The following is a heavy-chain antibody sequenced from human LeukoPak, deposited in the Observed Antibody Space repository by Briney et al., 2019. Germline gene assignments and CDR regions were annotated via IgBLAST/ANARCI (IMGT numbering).Heavy chain of an antibody. CDR2: INHSGST. V-gene: IGHV4-34*01. Sequence: SETLSLTCAVYGGSFSGYYWSWIRQPPGKGLEWIGEINHSGSTSYNPSLKSRVTISVDTSKNQFSLKLSSVTAADTAVYYCARFKRFLEWLISGMDVWGQGTTVTVSS. D-gene: IGHD3-3*01. CDR1: GGSFSGYY. CDR3: ARFKRFLEWLISGMDV. J-gene: IGHJ6*02.